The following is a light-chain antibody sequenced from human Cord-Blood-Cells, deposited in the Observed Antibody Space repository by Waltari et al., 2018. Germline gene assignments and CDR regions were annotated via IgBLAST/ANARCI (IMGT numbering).Light chain of an antibody. J-gene: IGKJ3*01. Sequence: DIVMTQSPDSLAVSLGERATITCKSSQSVLSSSNNKNYLAWYQQKPGQPPKLLIYWASTRESGVPSRFSGSGSGTDFTLTISSLQPEDFATYYCQQSYSTPPFTFGPGTKVDIK. CDR2: WAS. CDR3: QQSYSTPPFT. V-gene: IGKV4-1*01. CDR1: QSVLSSSNNKNY.